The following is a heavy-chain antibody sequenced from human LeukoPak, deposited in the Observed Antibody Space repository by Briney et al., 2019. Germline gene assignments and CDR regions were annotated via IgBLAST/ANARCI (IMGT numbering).Heavy chain of an antibody. J-gene: IGHJ4*02. CDR3: ARAGHNSNSGGYDF. D-gene: IGHD3-22*01. CDR2: INPNSGGT. Sequence: GASVKVSCKASGYTFTGYYMHWVRQAPGQGLEWMGWINPNSGGTNYPQKFQGRVTMTRDTSSSTAYMELNRLRSDDTAVYYCARAGHNSNSGGYDFWGLGTLVTVSS. CDR1: GYTFTGYY. V-gene: IGHV1-2*02.